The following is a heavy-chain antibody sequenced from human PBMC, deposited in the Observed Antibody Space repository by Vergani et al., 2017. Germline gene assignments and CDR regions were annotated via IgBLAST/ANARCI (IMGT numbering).Heavy chain of an antibody. Sequence: QVQLVQSGAEVKKPGASVKVSCKASGYTFTGYYMHWVRQAPGQGLEWMGWINPNSGGTNYAQTCQGRVTMTRDTSISTAYMERSRLRSDDTAVYYCAREDGDYYYYDGMDVWGQGCTVTVSS. J-gene: IGHJ6*02. CDR2: INPNSGGT. CDR3: AREDGDYYYYDGMDV. V-gene: IGHV1-2*02. D-gene: IGHD4-17*01. CDR1: GYTFTGYY.